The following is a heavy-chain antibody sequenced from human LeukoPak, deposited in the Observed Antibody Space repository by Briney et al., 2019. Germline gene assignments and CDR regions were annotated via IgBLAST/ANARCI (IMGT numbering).Heavy chain of an antibody. CDR1: GFTFSSYW. Sequence: GGSLRLSCAASGFTFSSYWMHWVRQAPGKGLGWVSRINSDGSSTSYADSVKGRFTISRDNAKNTLYLQMNSLRAEDTAVYYCARDPSIVVVPAAMDYWGQGTLVTVAS. D-gene: IGHD2-2*01. J-gene: IGHJ4*02. V-gene: IGHV3-74*01. CDR2: INSDGSST. CDR3: ARDPSIVVVPAAMDY.